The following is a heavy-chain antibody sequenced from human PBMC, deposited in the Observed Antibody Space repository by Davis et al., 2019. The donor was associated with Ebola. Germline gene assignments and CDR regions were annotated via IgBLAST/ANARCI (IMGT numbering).Heavy chain of an antibody. V-gene: IGHV4-59*08. CDR2: IYYSGSTT. CDR1: GASISTYY. J-gene: IGHJ4*02. CDR3: ARLYGTSWPDY. D-gene: IGHD6-13*01. Sequence: SETLSLTCTVPGASISTYYWSWIRQPPGKGLEWIGYIYYSGSTTNYKPSLKSRVTISVDTSKKQLSLNLSSVTAADTAVYYCARLYGTSWPDYWGQGTLVTVSP.